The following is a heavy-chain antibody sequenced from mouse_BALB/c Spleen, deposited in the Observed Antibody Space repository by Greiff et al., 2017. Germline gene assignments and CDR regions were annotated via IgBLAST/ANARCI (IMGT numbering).Heavy chain of an antibody. CDR1: GYAFTNYL. CDR3: ARNGGLVWGFAY. V-gene: IGHV1-54*01. D-gene: IGHD2-4*01. CDR2: INPGSGGT. Sequence: QVQLQQSGAELVRPGTSVKVSCKASGYAFTNYLIEWVKQRPGQGLEWIGVINPGSGGTNYNEKFKGKATLTADKSSSTAYMQLSSLTSDDSAVYFCARNGGLVWGFAYWGQGTLVTVSA. J-gene: IGHJ3*01.